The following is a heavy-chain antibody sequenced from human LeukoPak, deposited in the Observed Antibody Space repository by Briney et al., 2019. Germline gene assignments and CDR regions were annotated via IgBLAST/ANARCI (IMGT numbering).Heavy chain of an antibody. V-gene: IGHV4-39*01. D-gene: IGHD6-13*01. CDR1: GGSISTSSYY. CDR2: KYYSGNT. J-gene: IGHJ4*02. CDR3: ARLDSSSGYYFDY. Sequence: PSETLSLTCTVSGGSISTSSYYWVWLRQPPGKGLDWSGSKYYSGNTYYNPSLKSRVTIYEDTSKNQFSLKLSSVTAADTAVYYCARLDSSSGYYFDYWGQGTLVTVSS.